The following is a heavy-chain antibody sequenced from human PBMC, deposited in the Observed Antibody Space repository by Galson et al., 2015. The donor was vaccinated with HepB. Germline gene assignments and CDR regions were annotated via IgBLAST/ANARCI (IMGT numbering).Heavy chain of an antibody. CDR2: IIPIFGTA. J-gene: IGHJ6*02. CDR3: ARDSSPHPSDYGDYGGYYYYGMDV. CDR1: GGTFSSYA. V-gene: IGHV1-69*06. Sequence: SVKVSCKASGGTFSSYAISWVRQAPGQGLEWMGGIIPIFGTANYAQKFQGRVTITADKSTSTAYMELSSLRSEDTAVYYCARDSSPHPSDYGDYGGYYYYGMDVWGQGTTVTVSS. D-gene: IGHD4-17*01.